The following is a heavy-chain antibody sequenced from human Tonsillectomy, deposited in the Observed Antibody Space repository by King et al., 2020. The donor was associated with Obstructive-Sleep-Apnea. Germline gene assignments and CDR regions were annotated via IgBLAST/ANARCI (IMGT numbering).Heavy chain of an antibody. V-gene: IGHV4-39*07. Sequence: GPGVGGRSETRALTCTVSGGSINSSTYYWGWIRQPPGEGLEWSGSSYYSGSTYCNPSLKSRVTRSLDTSKNQFSLNLSSVTAAATAVYSWARDRYLVGCFDYWGQGTLVTVSS. J-gene: IGHJ4*02. CDR3: ARDRYLVGCFDY. CDR1: GGSINSSTYY. D-gene: IGHD1-26*01. CDR2: SYYSGST.